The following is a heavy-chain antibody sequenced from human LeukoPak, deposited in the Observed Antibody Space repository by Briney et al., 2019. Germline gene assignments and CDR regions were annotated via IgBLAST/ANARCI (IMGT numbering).Heavy chain of an antibody. V-gene: IGHV3-48*01. CDR2: ISSSSSTI. CDR3: ARDYFDYYDSSGYQD. Sequence: PGGSLRLSCAASGFTFSSYSMNWVRQAPGKGLEWVSYISSSSSTIYYADSVKGRFTISRDNAKNSPYLQMNSLRAEDTAVYYCARDYFDYYDSSGYQDWGQGTLVTVSS. CDR1: GFTFSSYS. J-gene: IGHJ4*02. D-gene: IGHD3-22*01.